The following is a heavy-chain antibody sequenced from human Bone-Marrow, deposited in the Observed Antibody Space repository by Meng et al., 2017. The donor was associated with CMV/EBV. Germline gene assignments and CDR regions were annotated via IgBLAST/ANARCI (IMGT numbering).Heavy chain of an antibody. CDR2: ISPGDSDT. J-gene: IGHJ6*02. Sequence: GESLKISCKGSGYSFTSYWIGWVRQMPGKGLEWMGIISPGDSDTRYSPSFQGQVTISADKSISTAYLQWSSLKASDTAMYYCARHWGTYYYYYGMDVWGQGTTVTVSS. CDR3: ARHWGTYYYYYGMDV. CDR1: GYSFTSYW. V-gene: IGHV5-51*01. D-gene: IGHD7-27*01.